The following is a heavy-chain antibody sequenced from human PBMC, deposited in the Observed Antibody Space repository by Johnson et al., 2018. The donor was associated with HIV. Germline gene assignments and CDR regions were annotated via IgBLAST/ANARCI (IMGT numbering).Heavy chain of an antibody. V-gene: IGHV3-20*04. CDR2: INWNGGST. CDR3: VRDLSFDSIGYSHAFDM. D-gene: IGHD3-22*01. Sequence: VEAVEFGGGVVRPGGSLRLSCAASGLTFEDYGMSWVRQAPGKGLEWVSGINWNGGSTGYADSVEGRVTISRDNAKNSLYLQMNSLRVEDTALYYCVRDLSFDSIGYSHAFDMWGQGTMVTVSS. CDR1: GLTFEDYG. J-gene: IGHJ3*02.